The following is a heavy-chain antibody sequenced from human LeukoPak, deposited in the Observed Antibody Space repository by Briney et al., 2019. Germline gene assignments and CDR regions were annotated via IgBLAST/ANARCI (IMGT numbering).Heavy chain of an antibody. CDR3: APGGTVGNRGSWFGP. CDR2: IYYSVNT. V-gene: IGHV4-39*01. D-gene: IGHD1-1*01. Sequence: SETLSLTCSVSGGSISSSDYYWGWIRQPPGQGLEWIGRIYYSVNTYYNPSLRGRITISVDTSKNQFSLKLSSVTAADTAVYYCAPGGTVGNRGSWFGPWGQGTLVTVSS. CDR1: GGSISSSDYY. J-gene: IGHJ5*02.